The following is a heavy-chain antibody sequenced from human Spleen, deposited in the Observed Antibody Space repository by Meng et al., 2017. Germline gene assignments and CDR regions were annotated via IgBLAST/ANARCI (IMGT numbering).Heavy chain of an antibody. D-gene: IGHD3-10*01. CDR1: GGSFSDYY. Sequence: VQLQQWGAGLLKPSETLSLTCVVSGGSFSDYYWSWIRQPPGKGLEWIGEINHSGSTNYNPSLKSRVTISIDTSKNQFSLKLSSVTAADTAVYFCARDGVGYGSGTNKWFDPWGQGTLVTVSS. V-gene: IGHV4-34*01. CDR2: INHSGST. CDR3: ARDGVGYGSGTNKWFDP. J-gene: IGHJ5*02.